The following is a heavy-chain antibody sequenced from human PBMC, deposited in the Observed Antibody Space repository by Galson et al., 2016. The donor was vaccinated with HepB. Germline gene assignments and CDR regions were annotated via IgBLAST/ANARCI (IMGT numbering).Heavy chain of an antibody. D-gene: IGHD2-15*01. Sequence: SLRLSCAGSGFSFSHYGMHWVRQAPGKGLEWVAVIWYDATNKVYVASVKGRFTISKDNFKNTLDLQINSLRVEDTAVYYCGRDRGYYSDHSCYGHGGVDVWGQGTTVTVSS. CDR2: IWYDATNK. V-gene: IGHV3-33*01. J-gene: IGHJ6*02. CDR1: GFSFSHYG. CDR3: GRDRGYYSDHSCYGHGGVDV.